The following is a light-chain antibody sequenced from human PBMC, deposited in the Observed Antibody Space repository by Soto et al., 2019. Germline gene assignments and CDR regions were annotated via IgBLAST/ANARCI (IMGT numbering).Light chain of an antibody. CDR3: SSYRSSSTAYV. V-gene: IGLV2-14*01. Sequence: QSPLTQPASVSGSPGQSITISRTRTSRHINGYNYVSWYQQHPGKAPKVMIYEVSNRPSGVSNRFSGSKSGNTASLTISGLQAEDEADYYCSSYRSSSTAYVFGTGTKVTVL. CDR2: EVS. CDR1: SRHINGYNY. J-gene: IGLJ1*01.